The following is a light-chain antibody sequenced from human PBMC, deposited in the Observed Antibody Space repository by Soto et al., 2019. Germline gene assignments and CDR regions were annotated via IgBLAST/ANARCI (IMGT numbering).Light chain of an antibody. Sequence: DIPMTQSPSTLSASVGDRVSITCRASQNIDDWLAWYQQKPGKAPKFLIYDASTLASGVPSRFSGSGSGTEFTLTISSLQPDDFATYYCQQYSSHRTFGQGTKVEFK. J-gene: IGKJ1*01. CDR1: QNIDDW. V-gene: IGKV1-5*01. CDR3: QQYSSHRT. CDR2: DAS.